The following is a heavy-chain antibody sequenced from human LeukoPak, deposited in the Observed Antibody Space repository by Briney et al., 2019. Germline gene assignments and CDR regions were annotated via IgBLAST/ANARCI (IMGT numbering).Heavy chain of an antibody. CDR3: ARDISGDPPPYYFDY. D-gene: IGHD7-27*01. Sequence: GGSLRLSCAASGFTFSNYGVHGVRQAPGKGLECLAVMGFDGSQKYYADSVKGRFTISRDNAKSMLYLQMNSLRAEDTAVYYCARDISGDPPPYYFDYWGQGSLVTVSS. J-gene: IGHJ4*02. CDR1: GFTFSNYG. CDR2: MGFDGSQK. V-gene: IGHV3-33*01.